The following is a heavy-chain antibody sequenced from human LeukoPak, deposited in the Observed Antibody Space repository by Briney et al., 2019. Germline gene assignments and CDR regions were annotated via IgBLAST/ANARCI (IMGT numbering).Heavy chain of an antibody. Sequence: SETLSLTCTVSGGPISSYYWSWIRQPPGKGLEWIGYIYYTGSTNYNPSLKSRVTISVDTSKNQFSLKLSSVTAADTAVYFCARVGGWEPKLHGVTFDYLGQGTLVTVSS. D-gene: IGHD1-26*01. CDR2: IYYTGST. CDR1: GGPISSYY. J-gene: IGHJ4*02. CDR3: ARVGGWEPKLHGVTFDY. V-gene: IGHV4-59*01.